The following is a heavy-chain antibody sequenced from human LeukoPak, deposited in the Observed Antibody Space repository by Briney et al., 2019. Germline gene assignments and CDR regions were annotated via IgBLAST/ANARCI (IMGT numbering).Heavy chain of an antibody. Sequence: PGRSLRLSCAASGFTFSSYGMHWVRQAPGKGLEWVAVISYDGSNKYYADSVKGRFTISRDNSKNTLYLQMNSLRAEDTAVYYCAKAITILAGRFDYWGQGTLVTVSS. V-gene: IGHV3-30*18. CDR2: ISYDGSNK. CDR1: GFTFSSYG. D-gene: IGHD3-9*01. J-gene: IGHJ4*02. CDR3: AKAITILAGRFDY.